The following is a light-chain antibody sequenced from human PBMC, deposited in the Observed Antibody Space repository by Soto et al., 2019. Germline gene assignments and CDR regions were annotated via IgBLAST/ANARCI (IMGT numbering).Light chain of an antibody. CDR1: RSDVGGYNY. J-gene: IGLJ2*01. Sequence: QSALTQPASVSGSPGQSITISCTGTRSDVGGYNYVSWYQQHPGKAPKLMIYEVSNRPSGVSSRFSGSKSGNTASLTISGLQAEDEADYYCSSYTRSSALVLFGGGTKLTVL. V-gene: IGLV2-14*01. CDR2: EVS. CDR3: SSYTRSSALVL.